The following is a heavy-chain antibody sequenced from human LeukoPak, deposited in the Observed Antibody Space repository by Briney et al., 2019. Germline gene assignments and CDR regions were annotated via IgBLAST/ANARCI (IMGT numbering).Heavy chain of an antibody. V-gene: IGHV1-18*01. Sequence: ASVTVSCKASVYTFTSYGISWVRQAPGQGLEWMGWISAYNGNTNYAQKLQGRVTMTTDTSTSTAYMELRSLRSDDTAVYYCARTKLKGVTDAFDIWGQGTMVTVSS. J-gene: IGHJ3*02. D-gene: IGHD5-18*01. CDR3: ARTKLKGVTDAFDI. CDR2: ISAYNGNT. CDR1: VYTFTSYG.